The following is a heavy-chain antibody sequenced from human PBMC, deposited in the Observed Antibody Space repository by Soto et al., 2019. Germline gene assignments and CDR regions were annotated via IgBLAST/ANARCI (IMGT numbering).Heavy chain of an antibody. CDR1: GGSISSGGYY. V-gene: IGHV4-31*03. CDR3: ARADVDIVVVVTDLGAFDI. Sequence: SETLSLTCTVSGGSISSGGYYWSWIRQHPGKGLEWIGYIYYSGSTYYNPSLKSRVTISVDTSKNQFSLKLSSVTAADTAVYYCARADVDIVVVVTDLGAFDIWGQGTMVTVSS. CDR2: IYYSGST. J-gene: IGHJ3*02. D-gene: IGHD2-15*01.